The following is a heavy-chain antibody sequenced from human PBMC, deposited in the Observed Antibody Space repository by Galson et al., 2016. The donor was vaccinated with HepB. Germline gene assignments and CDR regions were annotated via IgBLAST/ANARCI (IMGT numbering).Heavy chain of an antibody. CDR3: AKGGYFDWFDY. V-gene: IGHV3-23*01. D-gene: IGHD3-9*01. Sequence: SLRLSCAVSGFTFTTYAMSWVRQAPGKGLEWVSSLSNSGGSTYYADSVKGRFTISRDNSKNTLYLQMNSLSAEDTAVYYCAKGGYFDWFDYWGQGTLATVSS. CDR2: LSNSGGST. J-gene: IGHJ4*02. CDR1: GFTFTTYA.